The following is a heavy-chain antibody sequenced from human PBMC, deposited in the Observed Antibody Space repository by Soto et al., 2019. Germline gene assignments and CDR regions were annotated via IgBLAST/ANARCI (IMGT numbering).Heavy chain of an antibody. J-gene: IGHJ4*02. CDR2: INPSGGST. CDR1: GYTFTSYY. CDR3: ARVRGSSWSPFDY. V-gene: IGHV1-46*03. D-gene: IGHD6-13*01. Sequence: QVQLVQSGAEVKKPGASVKVSCKASGYTFTSYYMHWVRQAPGQGLEWMGIINPSGGSTSYAQKFQSRLTMTRDTSTSTVYMELNSQRPEDTAVYYCARVRGSSWSPFDYWGQGTLVTVSS.